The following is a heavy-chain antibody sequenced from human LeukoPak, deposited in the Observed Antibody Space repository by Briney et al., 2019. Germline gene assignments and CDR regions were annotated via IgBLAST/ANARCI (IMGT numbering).Heavy chain of an antibody. CDR2: INHSGST. Sequence: SETLSLTCAVYGGSFSGYYWSWIRQPPRKGLEWIGEINHSGSTNYNPSLKSRVTISVDTSKNQFSLKLSSVTAADTAVYYCARRARGSSGYYFYDYWGQGTLVTVSS. D-gene: IGHD3-22*01. CDR3: ARRARGSSGYYFYDY. V-gene: IGHV4-34*01. J-gene: IGHJ4*02. CDR1: GGSFSGYY.